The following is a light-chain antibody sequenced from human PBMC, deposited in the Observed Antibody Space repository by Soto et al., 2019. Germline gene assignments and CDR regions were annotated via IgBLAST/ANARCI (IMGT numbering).Light chain of an antibody. CDR3: QQYGDSPWT. V-gene: IGKV3D-15*02. CDR2: GAF. CDR1: QSVGSN. Sequence: EIVMTQSPATLSVSPGERATLSCRASQSVGSNLACYQQKPGQAPRLLFSGAFNRATDTPDRFSGSGSGTDFTLIISGVESEDFAMYYCQQYGDSPWTFGQGTKVDIK. J-gene: IGKJ1*01.